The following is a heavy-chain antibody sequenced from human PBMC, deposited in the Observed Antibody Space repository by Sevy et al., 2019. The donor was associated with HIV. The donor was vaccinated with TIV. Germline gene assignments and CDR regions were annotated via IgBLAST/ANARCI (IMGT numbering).Heavy chain of an antibody. CDR3: AHTSFTVIIVPPPFDP. J-gene: IGHJ5*02. CDR1: GFSLTTSGVG. CDR2: IYWDDDK. V-gene: IGHV2-5*02. Sequence: SGPTLGNPTQTLTLTCTFSGFSLTTSGVGVGWIRQPPGKALEWLALIYWDDDKRYSPSLKSRLTITKDTSRDQVVLILANMDPVDNATYYCAHTSFTVIIVPPPFDPWGQGTLVTVSS. D-gene: IGHD3-22*01.